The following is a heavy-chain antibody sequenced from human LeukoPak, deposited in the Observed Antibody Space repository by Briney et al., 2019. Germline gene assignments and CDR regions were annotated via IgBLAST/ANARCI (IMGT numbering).Heavy chain of an antibody. D-gene: IGHD3-22*01. Sequence: ASVKVSCKASGYTLTSYGISWVRQALGQGLEWMGWISAYNGNTNYAQKLQGRVTMTTDTSTSTAYMELRSLRSDDTAVYYCARGRPYYYDSSGYLFDYWGQGTLVTVSS. V-gene: IGHV1-18*01. CDR2: ISAYNGNT. CDR1: GYTLTSYG. CDR3: ARGRPYYYDSSGYLFDY. J-gene: IGHJ4*02.